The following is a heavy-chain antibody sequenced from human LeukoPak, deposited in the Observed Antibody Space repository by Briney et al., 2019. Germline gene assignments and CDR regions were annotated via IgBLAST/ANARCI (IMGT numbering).Heavy chain of an antibody. Sequence: SETLSLTCTVSGGSISDYYWSWIRQPAGKGLEWIGRIYTSGSTKYNPSLKSRVTISVDTSKNQFSLRLSSVTAADTAVYYCASTSPKYYYESSGYSSLFDNWGQGTLVTVSS. V-gene: IGHV4-4*07. CDR3: ASTSPKYYYESSGYSSLFDN. J-gene: IGHJ4*02. CDR2: IYTSGST. D-gene: IGHD3-22*01. CDR1: GGSISDYY.